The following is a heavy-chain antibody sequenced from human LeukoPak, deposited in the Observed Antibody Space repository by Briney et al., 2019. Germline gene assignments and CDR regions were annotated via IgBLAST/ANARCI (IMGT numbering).Heavy chain of an antibody. D-gene: IGHD2-2*01. J-gene: IGHJ4*02. Sequence: GASVTLSCKAAGYTFISYTMDCERLAPGQGLEWMGWINPNSGGTNYAQKFQGRVTMTRDTSISTVYMELSRLRSDDTAVYYCARDSWCSFSWLSFVGYWGQGTLVTVSS. V-gene: IGHV1-2*02. CDR2: INPNSGGT. CDR3: ARDSWCSFSWLSFVGY. CDR1: GYTFISYT.